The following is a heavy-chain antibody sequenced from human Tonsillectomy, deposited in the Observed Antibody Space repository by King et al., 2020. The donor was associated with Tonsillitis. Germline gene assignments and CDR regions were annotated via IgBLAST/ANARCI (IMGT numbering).Heavy chain of an antibody. D-gene: IGHD2-15*01. CDR1: GYTFSNFW. CDR2: IYPGDSDS. CDR3: ARLVDGRAAWFDP. Sequence: QLVQSGAEVRKPGESLKISCKGSGYTFSNFWIGWVRQMPGKGLEWMGIIYPGDSDSRYSPSFQGQVTISADKSISTAYLQWSRLKASDTAMYYCARLVDGRAAWFDPWGQGTLVTVSS. V-gene: IGHV5-51*03. J-gene: IGHJ5*02.